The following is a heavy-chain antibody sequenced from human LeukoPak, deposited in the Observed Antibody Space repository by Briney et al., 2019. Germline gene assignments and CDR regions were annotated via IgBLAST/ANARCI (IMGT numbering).Heavy chain of an antibody. CDR1: GGSISSHY. V-gene: IGHV4-59*11. CDR2: IYYSGST. CDR3: AREDPQTTVPEGMDV. D-gene: IGHD4-17*01. Sequence: KPSETLSLTCTVSGGSISSHYWSWIRQPPGKGLEWIGYIYYSGSTNYNPSLKSRVTISVDTSKNQFSLKLSSVTAADTAVYYCAREDPQTTVPEGMDVWGHGTTVIVSS. J-gene: IGHJ6*02.